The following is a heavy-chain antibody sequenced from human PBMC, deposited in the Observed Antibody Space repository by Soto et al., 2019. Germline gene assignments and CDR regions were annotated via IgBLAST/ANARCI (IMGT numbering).Heavy chain of an antibody. CDR3: EREGYYSGSGTYSPPRYYGMDV. J-gene: IGHJ6*02. V-gene: IGHV1-18*01. Sequence: QVQLVQSGAEVRKPGASVKVSCKASGYTFSNYGLSWVRQAPGQGLEWMGWISDYNGNTHYAQKFQGRLIMPTDTSTRTAYVELRSLTSEVTAVYFGEREGYYSGSGTYSPPRYYGMDVWGQGTTVTVSS. CDR1: GYTFSNYG. D-gene: IGHD3-10*01. CDR2: ISDYNGNT.